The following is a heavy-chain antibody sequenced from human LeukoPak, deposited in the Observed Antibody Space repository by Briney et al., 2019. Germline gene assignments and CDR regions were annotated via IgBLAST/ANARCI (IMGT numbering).Heavy chain of an antibody. CDR2: ISGSGGST. D-gene: IGHD3-10*01. V-gene: IGHV3-23*01. CDR3: AKDGGGGYYYGSGSYYVYYFDY. J-gene: IGHJ4*02. CDR1: GFTFSSYG. Sequence: GGSLRLSCAASGFTFSSYGMSWVRQAPGKGLEWVSAISGSGGSTYYADSVKGRFTISRDNSKNTLYLQMNSLRAEDTAVYYCAKDGGGGYYYGSGSYYVYYFDYWGQGTLVTVSS.